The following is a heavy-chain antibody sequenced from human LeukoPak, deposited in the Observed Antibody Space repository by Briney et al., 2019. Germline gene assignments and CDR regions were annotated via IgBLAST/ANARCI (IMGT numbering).Heavy chain of an antibody. V-gene: IGHV5-51*01. CDR3: ARVDPGVGAASGGAFDI. Sequence: GESLKISCKGSGYSFTSYWIGWVRQMPGKGLEWRGIIYPGDSDTRYSPSFQGQVTISGDKSIRTAYLQWSSLKASDTAMYYCARVDPGVGAASGGAFDIWGQGTMVTVSS. CDR1: GYSFTSYW. J-gene: IGHJ3*02. D-gene: IGHD1-26*01. CDR2: IYPGDSDT.